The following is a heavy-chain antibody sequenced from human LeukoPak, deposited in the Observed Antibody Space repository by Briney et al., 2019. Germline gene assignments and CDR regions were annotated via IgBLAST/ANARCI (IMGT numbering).Heavy chain of an antibody. V-gene: IGHV3-43*02. D-gene: IGHD2-15*01. CDR2: ISGDGGST. Sequence: GGSLRLSCAASGFTFDDYAMHWVRQAPGKGREWVPLISGDGGSTYYADSVKGRFTISRDNSKNSLYLQMNSLRTEDTALYYCAKDLAHYYYYGMDVWGQGTTVTVSS. CDR3: AKDLAHYYYYGMDV. CDR1: GFTFDDYA. J-gene: IGHJ6*02.